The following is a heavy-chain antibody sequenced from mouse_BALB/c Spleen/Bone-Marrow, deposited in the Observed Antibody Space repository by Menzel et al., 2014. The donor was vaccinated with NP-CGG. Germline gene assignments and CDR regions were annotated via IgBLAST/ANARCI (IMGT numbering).Heavy chain of an antibody. Sequence: EVKLVESGGGLVKPGGSLKLSCAASGFAFSSYDMSWVRQTPEKRLEWVATFGSGDNYTYYPDSVKGRFTLSRDNARNTLYLQMTSLRSEDTAFYYCARQGTGTGYFDYWGQGTTLTVSS. V-gene: IGHV5-9*02. CDR2: FGSGDNYT. CDR1: GFAFSSYD. D-gene: IGHD4-1*01. CDR3: ARQGTGTGYFDY. J-gene: IGHJ2*01.